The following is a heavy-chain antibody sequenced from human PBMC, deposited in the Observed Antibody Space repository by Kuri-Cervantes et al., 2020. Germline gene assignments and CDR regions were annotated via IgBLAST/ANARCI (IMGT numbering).Heavy chain of an antibody. CDR2: IRSKAYGARP. J-gene: IGHJ4*02. Sequence: GESLKISCTTSGFTFGDYAMSWVRQAPGKGLEWVGFIRSKAYGARPELAASVKGGFAISRDDSKSIAYLQMNRLTIEDTAVYYCTRSFITAAENLDYWGQGALVTVSS. V-gene: IGHV3-49*04. D-gene: IGHD6-25*01. CDR1: GFTFGDYA. CDR3: TRSFITAAENLDY.